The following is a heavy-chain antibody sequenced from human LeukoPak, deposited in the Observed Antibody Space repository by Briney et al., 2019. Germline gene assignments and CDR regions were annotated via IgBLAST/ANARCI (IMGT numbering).Heavy chain of an antibody. CDR3: AKVDGRGDTTVYIDY. D-gene: IGHD1-26*01. CDR1: GYPFSSYY. V-gene: IGHV1-46*01. J-gene: IGHJ4*02. Sequence: GASVTVSCKASGYPFSSYYIHCVREAPGQRFEWVGVINPYSGVTTYAQKFQGRVAMTRDTSTSTVYMELSGLRSDDTALYYCAKVDGRGDTTVYIDYWDPGTVVTVSS. CDR2: INPYSGVT.